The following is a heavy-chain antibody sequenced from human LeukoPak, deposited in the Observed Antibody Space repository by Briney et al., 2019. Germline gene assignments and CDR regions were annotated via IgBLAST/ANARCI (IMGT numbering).Heavy chain of an antibody. J-gene: IGHJ5*02. Sequence: GGSLRLSCAASGFTFSSYAMSWVRQAPGKGLEWVSAISGGGGTTYYADSVKGRFTISRDNSKNTLYLQMNSLRGEDTAVYYCAKSSSGWYNWIDPWGQGTLVTVSS. CDR2: ISGGGGTT. V-gene: IGHV3-23*01. CDR3: AKSSSGWYNWIDP. CDR1: GFTFSSYA. D-gene: IGHD6-19*01.